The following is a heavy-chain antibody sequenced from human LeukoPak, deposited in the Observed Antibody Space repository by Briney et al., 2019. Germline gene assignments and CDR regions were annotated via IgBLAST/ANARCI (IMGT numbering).Heavy chain of an antibody. V-gene: IGHV4-59*01. D-gene: IGHD3-22*01. CDR3: ARVLDSSSYYEPDENNWFDP. CDR1: GGSISSYY. J-gene: IGHJ5*02. CDR2: IYYSGST. Sequence: SETLSLTCTVSGGSISSYYWSWIRQPPGKGLEWIGYIYYSGSTNYNPSLKSRVTISVDTSKNQFSLKLSSVTAADTAVYYCARVLDSSSYYEPDENNWFDPWGQGTLVTVSS.